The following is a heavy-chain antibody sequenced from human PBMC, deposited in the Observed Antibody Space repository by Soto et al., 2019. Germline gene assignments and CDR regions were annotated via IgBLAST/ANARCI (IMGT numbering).Heavy chain of an antibody. CDR2: ISAYNGNT. J-gene: IGHJ4*02. CDR1: GYMFVTYG. CDR3: ARDLDGSGSYYTDY. Sequence: VASVKVSCKASGYMFVTYGINWVRQAPGQGLEWMGWISAYNGNTKYAQNLQGRVTMTTDASTSTAYTEMRSLRSDDTAVYYCARDLDGSGSYYTDYWGPGTLVTVSS. V-gene: IGHV1-18*01. D-gene: IGHD3-10*01.